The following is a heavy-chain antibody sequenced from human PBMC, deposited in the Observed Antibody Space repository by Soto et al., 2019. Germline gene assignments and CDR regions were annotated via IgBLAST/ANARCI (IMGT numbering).Heavy chain of an antibody. Sequence: EVQLVESGGGLVKPGGSLRLSCAASGFTFSSYPMNWVRQAPGKGLEWVSSISSTTSYIYYANSVKGRFTISRDNSKSSLYLQMNSLRAEDTAVYYCARDRYYYGSEDGYWGQGTLVTVSS. CDR1: GFTFSSYP. CDR2: ISSTTSYI. D-gene: IGHD3-10*01. J-gene: IGHJ4*02. V-gene: IGHV3-21*01. CDR3: ARDRYYYGSEDGY.